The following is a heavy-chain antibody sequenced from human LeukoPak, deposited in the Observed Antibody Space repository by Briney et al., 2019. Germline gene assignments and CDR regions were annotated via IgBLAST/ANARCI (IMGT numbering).Heavy chain of an antibody. CDR2: INPNSGGT. J-gene: IGHJ5*02. CDR3: ARESLSGDGFDP. Sequence: ASVKVSCKASGYTFTGYYMHWVRQAPGQGLEWMGWINPNSGGTNYAQKFQGWVTMTRDTSISTAYMELSRLRYDDTAAYYCARESLSGDGFDPWGQGTLVTVSS. D-gene: IGHD3-10*01. V-gene: IGHV1-2*04. CDR1: GYTFTGYY.